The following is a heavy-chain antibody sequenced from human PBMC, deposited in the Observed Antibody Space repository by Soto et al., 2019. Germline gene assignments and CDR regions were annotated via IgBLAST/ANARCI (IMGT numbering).Heavy chain of an antibody. CDR3: AREGAGLDGYNYAFDY. V-gene: IGHV3-21*01. CDR2: ISSSSSYI. D-gene: IGHD5-12*01. CDR1: GFTFSGYI. J-gene: IGHJ4*02. Sequence: GGSLRLSCAASGFTFSGYIMNWVREAPGKGLEWVSSISSSSSYIYYADSVKGRFTISRDNAKNSLYLQMNSLRAEDTAVYYCAREGAGLDGYNYAFDYWGQGTLVTVSS.